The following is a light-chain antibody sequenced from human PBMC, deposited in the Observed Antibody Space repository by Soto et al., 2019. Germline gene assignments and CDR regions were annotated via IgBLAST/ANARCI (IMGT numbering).Light chain of an antibody. Sequence: QSVLTQPPSVSGAPGQRVTISCTGSSSNIGAGYNVHWYRQLPGTAPKLLIYGNSNRPSGVPDRFSGSKSGTSASLAITGLQAEDEADYYCQSYDSSLRVFGGGTKLNVL. CDR1: SSNIGAGYN. V-gene: IGLV1-40*01. J-gene: IGLJ2*01. CDR2: GNS. CDR3: QSYDSSLRV.